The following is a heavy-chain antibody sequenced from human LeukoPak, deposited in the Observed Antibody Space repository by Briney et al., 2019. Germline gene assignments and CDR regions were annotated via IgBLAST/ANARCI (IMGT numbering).Heavy chain of an antibody. CDR2: TSWNSGSI. D-gene: IGHD3-22*01. Sequence: GGSLRLSCAASGFTFDDYAMHWVRQAPGKGLEWVSGTSWNSGSIGYADSVKGRFTISRDNAKNSLYLQMNSLRAEDMALYYCAKSESVITTPFDYWGQGTLVTVSS. CDR1: GFTFDDYA. J-gene: IGHJ4*02. V-gene: IGHV3-9*03. CDR3: AKSESVITTPFDY.